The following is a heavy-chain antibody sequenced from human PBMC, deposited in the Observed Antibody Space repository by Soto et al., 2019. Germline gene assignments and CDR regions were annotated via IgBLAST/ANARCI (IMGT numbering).Heavy chain of an antibody. CDR1: GGTFSSYA. V-gene: IGHV1-69*01. CDR2: IIPIFGTA. J-gene: IGHJ2*01. Sequence: QVQLVQSGAEVKKPGSSVKVSCKASGGTFSSYAISWVRQAPGQGLEWMGGIIPIFGTANYAQKFQGRVTIPADESTSTAYMELSSLRSEDTAVYYGAREGYYYDSSGYRGYFDLWGRGTLVTVSS. CDR3: AREGYYYDSSGYRGYFDL. D-gene: IGHD3-22*01.